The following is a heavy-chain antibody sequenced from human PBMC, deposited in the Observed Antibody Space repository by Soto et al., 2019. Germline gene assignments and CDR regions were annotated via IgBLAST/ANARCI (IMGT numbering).Heavy chain of an antibody. V-gene: IGHV1-8*01. CDR2: MNPNSGDT. CDR1: GYTFTSYE. D-gene: IGHD3-10*01. CDR3: ARGELPWFGELLR. J-gene: IGHJ4*02. Sequence: QVQLVQSGAEVKKPGASVKVSCKASGYTFTSYEINWVRQATGQGLEWMGWMNPNSGDTGYAQKFQGRVTMTRNTSISTASMELSSLRSEGAAVHYCARGELPWFGELLRWGQGTLVTVSS.